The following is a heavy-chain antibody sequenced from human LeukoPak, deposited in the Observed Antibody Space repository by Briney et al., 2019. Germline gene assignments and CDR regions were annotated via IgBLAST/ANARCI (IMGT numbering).Heavy chain of an antibody. D-gene: IGHD3-10*01. CDR1: GGSISSSSYY. CDR2: IYYSGST. CDR3: ARGLGYYYGSGSYYIGEFDY. J-gene: IGHJ4*02. V-gene: IGHV4-39*07. Sequence: SETLSLTCTVSGGSISSSSYYWGWIRQPPGKGLEWIGSIYYSGSTYYNPSLESRVTISVDTSKNQFSLKLSSVTAADTAVYYCARGLGYYYGSGSYYIGEFDYWGQGTLVTVSS.